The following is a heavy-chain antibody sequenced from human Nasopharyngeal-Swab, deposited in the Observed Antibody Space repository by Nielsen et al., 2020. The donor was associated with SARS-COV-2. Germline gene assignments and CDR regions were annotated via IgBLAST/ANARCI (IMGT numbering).Heavy chain of an antibody. J-gene: IGHJ4*02. Sequence: ASVRVSCKASGYTFTSYAMHWVRQAPGQRLEWMGWINAGNGNTKYSQKFQGRVTITRDTSASTAYMELSSLRSEDTAVYYCARDRIDSGFDYWGQGTLVTVSS. CDR1: GYTFTSYA. CDR3: ARDRIDSGFDY. CDR2: INAGNGNT. D-gene: IGHD3-10*01. V-gene: IGHV1-3*01.